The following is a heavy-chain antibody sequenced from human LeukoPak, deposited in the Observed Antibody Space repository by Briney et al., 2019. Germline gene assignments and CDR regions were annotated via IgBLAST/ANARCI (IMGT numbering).Heavy chain of an antibody. CDR3: VRGLTGYSYFFDY. D-gene: IGHD1-20*01. Sequence: GGSLRLSCAASGFNFNSYAMSWVRQAPGKGLEWVSAISASGGSTYYADPVEGRFTISRDNSKNTLYLQLNSLRAEDTVVYYCVRGLTGYSYFFDYWGQGALVTVSS. J-gene: IGHJ4*02. CDR1: GFNFNSYA. CDR2: ISASGGST. V-gene: IGHV3-23*01.